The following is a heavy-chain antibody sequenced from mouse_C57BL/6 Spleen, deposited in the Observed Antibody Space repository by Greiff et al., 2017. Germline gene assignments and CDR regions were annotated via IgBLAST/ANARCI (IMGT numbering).Heavy chain of an antibody. D-gene: IGHD2-3*01. V-gene: IGHV7-3*01. CDR2: IRNKANGYTT. J-gene: IGHJ4*01. CDR1: GFTFTDYY. Sequence: EVQLVESGGGLVQPGGSLSLSCAASGFTFTDYYMSWVRQPPGKALEWLGFIRNKANGYTTEYSASVKGRFTISRDNSQSILYLQMNALRAEDSATYYCARYRGGYYAAMDYWGQGTSVTVSS. CDR3: ARYRGGYYAAMDY.